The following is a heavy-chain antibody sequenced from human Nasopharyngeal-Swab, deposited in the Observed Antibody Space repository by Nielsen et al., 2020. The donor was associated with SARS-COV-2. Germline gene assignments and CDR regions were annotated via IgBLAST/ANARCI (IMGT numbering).Heavy chain of an antibody. CDR3: ATPGTRCSGDSCDMWVFDY. CDR2: ISRTSST. Sequence: GESLKISCAASGFTFSSYGMNWVRQAPGKGLEWVSAISRTSSTYYADSVKGRFTVSRDNSKNTLYLQMSSLRAEDTAIYYCATPGTRCSGDSCDMWVFDYWGQGTQVTVSS. CDR1: GFTFSSYG. D-gene: IGHD2-15*01. V-gene: IGHV3-23*01. J-gene: IGHJ4*02.